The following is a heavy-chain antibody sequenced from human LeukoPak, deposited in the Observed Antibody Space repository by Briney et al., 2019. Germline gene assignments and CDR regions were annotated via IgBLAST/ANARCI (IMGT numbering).Heavy chain of an antibody. D-gene: IGHD3-22*01. CDR1: GFTFSSYA. CDR2: ISYDGSNK. CDR3: ARDYYYDSSGYPDY. J-gene: IGHJ4*02. Sequence: GGSLRLSCAASGFTFSSYAMHWVRQAPGKGLEWVAVISYDGSNKYYADSVKGRFTISRDNSKNTLYLQMNSLRAEDTAVYYCARDYYYDSSGYPDYWGQGTLVTVSS. V-gene: IGHV3-30-3*01.